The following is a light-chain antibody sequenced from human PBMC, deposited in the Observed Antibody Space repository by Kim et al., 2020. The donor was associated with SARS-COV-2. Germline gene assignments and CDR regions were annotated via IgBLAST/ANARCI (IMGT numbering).Light chain of an antibody. J-gene: IGKJ1*01. CDR3: QQYNSWPGT. CDR2: GAF. CDR1: QSISTS. Sequence: VSAGERPTLSCRASQSISTSLAWYQQKPGQAPRLLIYGAFTRATGIPARFSGSGSGTEFSLTINSLQSEDFAVYYCQQYNSWPGTFGQGTKVDIK. V-gene: IGKV3D-15*01.